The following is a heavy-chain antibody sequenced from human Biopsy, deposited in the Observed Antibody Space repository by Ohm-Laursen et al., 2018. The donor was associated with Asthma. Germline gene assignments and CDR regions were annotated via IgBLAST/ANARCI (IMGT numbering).Heavy chain of an antibody. V-gene: IGHV3-30*03. D-gene: IGHD2-15*01. CDR2: ISSDGHNK. CDR3: ARVDGVVEAATRLGGMDA. J-gene: IGHJ6*02. Sequence: SLRLSCAAPGFVFSQSGMHWVRQAPGKGLEWVALISSDGHNKYYADSVKGRFTISRDNSKNTLYLQMTSLSAEDSAVYYCARVDGVVEAATRLGGMDAWGQGTTVTVSS. CDR1: GFVFSQSG.